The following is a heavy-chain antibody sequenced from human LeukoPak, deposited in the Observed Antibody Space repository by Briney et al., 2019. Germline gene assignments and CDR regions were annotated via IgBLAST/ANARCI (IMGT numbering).Heavy chain of an antibody. CDR1: GGSISSYY. V-gene: IGHV4-4*07. CDR2: IYTSGST. J-gene: IGHJ4*02. CDR3: AGLRPYYFDY. Sequence: SETLSLTCTVSGGSISSYYWSWIRQPAGKGLEWIGRIYTSGSTNYNPSLKSRVTISVDTSKNQFSLKLRSVTAADTAVYHCAGLRPYYFDYWGQGTLVTVSS.